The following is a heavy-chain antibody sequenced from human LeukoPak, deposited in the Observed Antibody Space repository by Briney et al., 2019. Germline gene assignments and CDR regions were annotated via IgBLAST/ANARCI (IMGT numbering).Heavy chain of an antibody. CDR3: ARVGTAAFVFDY. CDR1: VGSINSYS. CDR2: IYYTGSP. D-gene: IGHD2-21*02. Sequence: PSETLSLTCTVSVGSINSYSWSWIRQSPGKGLEWIGHIYYTGSPTYNPSLQSRVTLSVDTSKKQFSMKLTSVTAADTALYYCARVGTAAFVFDYWGQGTLVTVSS. J-gene: IGHJ4*02. V-gene: IGHV4-59*01.